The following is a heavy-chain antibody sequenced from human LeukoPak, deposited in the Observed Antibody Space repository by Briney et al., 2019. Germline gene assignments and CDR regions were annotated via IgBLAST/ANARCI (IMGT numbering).Heavy chain of an antibody. J-gene: IGHJ4*02. CDR3: ARDEDPYGSGSYSDY. D-gene: IGHD3-10*01. CDR2: IYYSGST. CDR1: GGSLSSYY. V-gene: IGHV4-59*01. Sequence: PSETLSLTCTVSGGSLSSYYWSWIRQPPGNGLEWLGCIYYSGSTNYNPSLKSRVTISVDTSKNQFSLKLSSVTAADTAVYYCARDEDPYGSGSYSDYWGQGTPVTV.